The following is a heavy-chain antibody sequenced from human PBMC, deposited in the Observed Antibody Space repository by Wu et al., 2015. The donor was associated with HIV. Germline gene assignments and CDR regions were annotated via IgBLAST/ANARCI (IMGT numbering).Heavy chain of an antibody. CDR2: MNPKSGSA. CDR3: ARVGVLLTSAELLEYFQH. V-gene: IGHV1-8*02. CDR1: GYTFTSFN. Sequence: QVQLVQSGTAVQKPGTSVRVSCRVSGYTFTSFNISWIRHAPGRGLEWVGWMNPKSGSAGFGRDFQGRVSMTKNNSISTAYMELSGVTSDDTATYYCARVGVLLTSAELLEYFQHWGQGTRVVVSS. D-gene: IGHD1-26*01. J-gene: IGHJ1*01.